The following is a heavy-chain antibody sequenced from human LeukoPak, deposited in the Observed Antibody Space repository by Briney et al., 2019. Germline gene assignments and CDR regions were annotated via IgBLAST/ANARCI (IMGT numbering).Heavy chain of an antibody. J-gene: IGHJ4*02. CDR1: GGSISSYY. Sequence: SETLSLTCTVSGGSISSYYWSWIRQPPGKGLEWIGYIYYTGSTNYNPSLKSRVTISVDTSKNQFSLELTSVTAADTAVYYCARVGFGNTPHPIDYWGQGALVTVSS. V-gene: IGHV4-59*01. CDR3: ARVGFGNTPHPIDY. CDR2: IYYTGST. D-gene: IGHD4-23*01.